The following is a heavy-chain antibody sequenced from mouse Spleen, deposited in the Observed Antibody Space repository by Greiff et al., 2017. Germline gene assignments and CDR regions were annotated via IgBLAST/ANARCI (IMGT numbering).Heavy chain of an antibody. V-gene: IGHV1S41*01. D-gene: IGHD2-4*01. CDR3: ALLYYDYVWFAY. Sequence: DLVKPGASVKLSCKASGYTFTSYWINWIKQRPGQGLEWIGRIAPGSGSTYYNEMFKGKATLTVDTSSSTAYIQLSSLSSEDSAVYFCALLYYDYVWFAYWGQGTLVTVSA. CDR1: GYTFTSYW. CDR2: IAPGSGST. J-gene: IGHJ3*01.